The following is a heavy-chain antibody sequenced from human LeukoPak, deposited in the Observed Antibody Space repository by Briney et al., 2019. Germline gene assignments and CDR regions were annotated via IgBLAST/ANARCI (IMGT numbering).Heavy chain of an antibody. Sequence: PGGALRLSCVASGFTFSSLWRHWVRQAPGKGLVWVSRISNDEITTTYADSVKGRFTISRDNAKHTLYLQMNSLRAEDTALYYCARGGPGTGMDYWGQGALVTVSS. J-gene: IGHJ4*02. CDR1: GFTFSSLW. V-gene: IGHV3-74*01. CDR2: ISNDEITT. CDR3: ARGGPGTGMDY. D-gene: IGHD1-1*01.